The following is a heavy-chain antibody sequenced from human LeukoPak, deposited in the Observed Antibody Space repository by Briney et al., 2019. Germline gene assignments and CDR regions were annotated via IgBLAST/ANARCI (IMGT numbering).Heavy chain of an antibody. J-gene: IGHJ6*02. V-gene: IGHV1-2*02. CDR3: ATLGQPTYCSSTSCLYGMDV. CDR2: INPNSGGT. CDR1: GYTFTGYY. D-gene: IGHD2-2*01. Sequence: ASVKVSCKASGYTFTGYYTHWVRQAPGQGLEWMGWINPNSGGTNYAQKFQGRVTMTRDTSISTAYMELSRLRSDDTAVYYCATLGQPTYCSSTSCLYGMDVWAKGPRSPSP.